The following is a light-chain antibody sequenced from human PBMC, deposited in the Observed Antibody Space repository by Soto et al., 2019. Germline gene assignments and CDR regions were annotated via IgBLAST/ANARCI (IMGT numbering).Light chain of an antibody. CDR1: SSNIGATYD. Sequence: QSVLTQPPSVSGAPGQRVIVSCTGTSSNIGATYDVHWYQQLPGTAPKLLIHDNTKRSSGVPDRFSASKSGTSASLAITGLQAEDEAVYYCQSYDTTLSGSVFGGGTKLTVL. J-gene: IGLJ3*02. CDR2: DNT. CDR3: QSYDTTLSGSV. V-gene: IGLV1-40*01.